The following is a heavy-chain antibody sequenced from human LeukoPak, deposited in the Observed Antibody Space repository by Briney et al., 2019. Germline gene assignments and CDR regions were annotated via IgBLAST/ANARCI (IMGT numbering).Heavy chain of an antibody. D-gene: IGHD6-13*01. Sequence: ASVKVSCKASGYTFIGYYMHWVRQAPGQGLEWMGWINPNSGGTNYAQKFQGRVTMTTDTSTSTAYMELRSLRSDDTAVYYCARGIGAAAGQFWGQGTLVTVSS. CDR1: GYTFIGYY. V-gene: IGHV1-2*02. CDR2: INPNSGGT. J-gene: IGHJ4*02. CDR3: ARGIGAAAGQF.